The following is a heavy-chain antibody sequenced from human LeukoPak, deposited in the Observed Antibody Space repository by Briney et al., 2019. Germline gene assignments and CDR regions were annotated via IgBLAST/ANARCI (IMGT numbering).Heavy chain of an antibody. D-gene: IGHD1-26*01. CDR1: GLAFSAYK. Sequence: GGSLRLSCAASGLAFSAYKMHWVRQAPGKGLEWVSTISGGGGSTYYADSVKGRFTISRDNSKNTLYLQVNSLRAEDTAVYYCAKGGKWDVTPFDYWGQGTLVTVSS. CDR2: ISGGGGST. V-gene: IGHV3-23*01. CDR3: AKGGKWDVTPFDY. J-gene: IGHJ4*02.